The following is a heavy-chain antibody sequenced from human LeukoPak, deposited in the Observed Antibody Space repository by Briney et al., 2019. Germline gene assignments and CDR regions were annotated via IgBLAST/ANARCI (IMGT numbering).Heavy chain of an antibody. V-gene: IGHV4-59*08. D-gene: IGHD4-11*01. CDR2: VYYKGDT. CDR3: ARHVTVTYDAFDL. J-gene: IGHJ3*01. CDR1: GGSTTGYF. Sequence: SETLSLTCSVSGGSTTGYFWTWIRQPPGKGPEWIGYVYYKGDTSYSPSLDSRVSISVDTSKKQFSLKLNSVTAADTAMYYCARHVTVTYDAFDLWGQGTTVTVSS.